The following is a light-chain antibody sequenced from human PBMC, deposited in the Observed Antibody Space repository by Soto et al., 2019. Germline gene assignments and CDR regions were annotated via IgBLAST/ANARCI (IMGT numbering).Light chain of an antibody. Sequence: EIVLTQSPATLSLSPGERVTLSCRASQSVSSYLAWYQQKPGQAPRLLIYDASNRATGIPARFSGSGSGTDFTLTISSLEPDDFAVYYCQHRSNWPRGTFGQGTKLEIK. CDR1: QSVSSY. CDR2: DAS. CDR3: QHRSNWPRGT. V-gene: IGKV3-11*01. J-gene: IGKJ2*02.